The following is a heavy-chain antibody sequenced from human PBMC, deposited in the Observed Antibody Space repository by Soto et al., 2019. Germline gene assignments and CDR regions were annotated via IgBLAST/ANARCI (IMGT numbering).Heavy chain of an antibody. CDR2: IYPGDSDT. J-gene: IGHJ6*02. D-gene: IGHD4-17*01. V-gene: IGHV5-51*01. CDR3: ARLGYGGKKYYYGMDX. CDR1: GYSFTSYW. Sequence: GESLKISCKGSGYSFTSYWIGWVRQMPGKGLEWMVIIYPGDSDTRYRPSFQGQVTISADKSISTAYLQWSSLKASDTAMYYCARLGYGGKKYYYGMDXWGQGTTVTVS.